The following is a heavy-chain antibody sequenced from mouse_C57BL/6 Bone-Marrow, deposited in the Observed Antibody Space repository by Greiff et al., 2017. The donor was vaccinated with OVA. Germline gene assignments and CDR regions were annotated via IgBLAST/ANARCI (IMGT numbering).Heavy chain of an antibody. V-gene: IGHV1-59*01. J-gene: IGHJ2*01. CDR1: GYTFTSYW. CDR3: ARSSRYY. CDR2: IDPSDSYT. Sequence: VQLQQPGAELVRPGTSVKLSCKASGYTFTSYWMHWVKQRPGQGLEWIGVIDPSDSYTNYNQKFKGKATLTVDTSSSTAYMQLSSLTSEDSAVYYCARSSRYYWGQGTTLTVVS.